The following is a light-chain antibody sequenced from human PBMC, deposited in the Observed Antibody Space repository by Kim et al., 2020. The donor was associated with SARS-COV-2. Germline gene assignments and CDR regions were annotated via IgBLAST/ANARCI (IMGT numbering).Light chain of an antibody. CDR3: QVWDSSSDPVV. J-gene: IGLJ2*01. CDR1: NIGDKS. CDR2: FDN. V-gene: IGLV3-21*04. Sequence: SYELTQPLSESAAPGQTVTITCGGNNIGDKSVHWYQQKPGQAPVLVLYFDNNRPSGIPERFSGSNSGNTATLTISRVEAGDEADYYCQVWDSSSDPVVFGGRTKLTVL.